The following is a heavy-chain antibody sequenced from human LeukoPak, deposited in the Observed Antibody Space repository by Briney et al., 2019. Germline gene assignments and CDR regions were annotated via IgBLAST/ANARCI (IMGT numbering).Heavy chain of an antibody. Sequence: SETLSLTCTVSGGSISSYYWSWIRQPPGKGLEWIGYIYYSGSTNYNPSLKSRVTISVDTSKNQFSLKLSSVTAADTAVYYCARDQFGYYDSSGTFDYRGQGTLVTVSS. D-gene: IGHD3-22*01. V-gene: IGHV4-59*01. CDR1: GGSISSYY. CDR2: IYYSGST. J-gene: IGHJ4*02. CDR3: ARDQFGYYDSSGTFDY.